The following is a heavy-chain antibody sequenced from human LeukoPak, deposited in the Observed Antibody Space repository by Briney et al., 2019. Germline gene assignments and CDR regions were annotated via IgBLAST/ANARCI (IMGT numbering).Heavy chain of an antibody. CDR1: GFTFSSYA. D-gene: IGHD3-10*01. J-gene: IGHJ4*02. CDR3: AKDIREYYGSGSYYLDFDY. Sequence: GGSLRLSCAASGFTFSSYAMSWVRQAPGKGLEWVSAISGSGGSTYYADSVKGRFTISRDNSKNTLYLQMSSLRAEDTAVYYCAKDIREYYGSGSYYLDFDYWGQGTLVTVSS. V-gene: IGHV3-23*01. CDR2: ISGSGGST.